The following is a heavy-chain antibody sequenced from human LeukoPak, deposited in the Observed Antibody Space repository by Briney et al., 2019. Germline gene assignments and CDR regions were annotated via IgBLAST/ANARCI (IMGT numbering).Heavy chain of an antibody. CDR1: GFTFSSYA. Sequence: GGSLRLSCAASGFTFSSYAMSWVRQAPGRGLEWVSAISGSGGSTYYADSVKGRFTISRDNAKNSLYLQMNSLRAEDTAIYYCARGRYSSTTYYFDSWGQGTLVTVSS. J-gene: IGHJ4*02. CDR3: ARGRYSSTTYYFDS. D-gene: IGHD6-13*01. CDR2: ISGSGGST. V-gene: IGHV3-23*01.